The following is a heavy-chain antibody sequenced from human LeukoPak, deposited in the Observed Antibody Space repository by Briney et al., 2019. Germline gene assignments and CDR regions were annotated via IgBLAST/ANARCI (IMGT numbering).Heavy chain of an antibody. V-gene: IGHV4-34*01. CDR3: ARGAYDYVWGSYRAGYNWFDP. CDR2: INHSGST. CDR1: GGSFSGYY. J-gene: IGHJ5*02. D-gene: IGHD3-16*02. Sequence: PSETLSLTCAVYGGSFSGYYWSWIRQPPGKGLEWIGEINHSGSTNYNPSLKSRVTISVDTSKNQFFLKLSSVTAADTAVYYCARGAYDYVWGSYRAGYNWFDPWGQGTLVTVSS.